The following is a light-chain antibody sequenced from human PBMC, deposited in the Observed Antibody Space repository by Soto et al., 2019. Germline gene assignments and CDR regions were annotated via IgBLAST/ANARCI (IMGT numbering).Light chain of an antibody. CDR3: QQYNSWPPIT. CDR2: DAS. J-gene: IGKJ5*01. V-gene: IGKV3-11*01. CDR1: QSVSSY. Sequence: EIVFTQSPATLSLSPGERATLSCRASQSVSSYLAWYQQKPRQAPRLLIYDASNRATGIPARFSGSGSGTDFTLTISSLEPEDFAVYYCQQYNSWPPITFGQGTRLEIK.